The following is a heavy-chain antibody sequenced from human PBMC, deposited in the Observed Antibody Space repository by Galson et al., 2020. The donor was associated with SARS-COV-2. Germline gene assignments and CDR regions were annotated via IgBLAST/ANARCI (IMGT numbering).Heavy chain of an antibody. V-gene: IGHV4-31*02. J-gene: IGHJ4*02. D-gene: IGHD1-26*01. CDR3: ASGLGGDY. CDR1: GGSITSDDSY. Sequence: SQTLSLTCTVSGGSITSDDSYWSWIRQRPGRGLEWIGYIFYSGFTYYSPSFKSRVTMSLDTSKNQFSLELNSVTAADTAVYYCASGLGGDYWGPGTLVTVSS. CDR2: IFYSGFT.